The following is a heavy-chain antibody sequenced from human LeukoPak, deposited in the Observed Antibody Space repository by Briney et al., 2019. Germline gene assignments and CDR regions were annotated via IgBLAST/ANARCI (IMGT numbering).Heavy chain of an antibody. D-gene: IGHD6-13*01. CDR1: GGSISSYY. CDR2: IYYSGST. CDR3: ARGRYVTTRGGAAAGFLDY. V-gene: IGHV4-59*12. Sequence: SETLSLTCTVSGGSISSYYWSWIRQPPGKGLEWIGYIYYSGSTNYNPSLKSRVTISVDTSQNQFSLRLSSVTAADTAVYYCARGRYVTTRGGAAAGFLDYWGQGTLVTVST. J-gene: IGHJ4*02.